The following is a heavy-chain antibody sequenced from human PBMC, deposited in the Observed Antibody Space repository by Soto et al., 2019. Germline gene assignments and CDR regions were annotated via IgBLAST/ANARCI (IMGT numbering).Heavy chain of an antibody. D-gene: IGHD6-19*01. Sequence: QVQLVQSGAEVKKYGSSVKVSCKASGGTFSRYAISWVRQAPGQGLEWMGGITPMFGTANYALKFQGRVTITADESTSTAYMELSSLRSDDTAVYYCAQTLGLAVAGPGRFDLWGRGTLVTAPS. CDR2: ITPMFGTA. CDR3: AQTLGLAVAGPGRFDL. V-gene: IGHV1-69*12. J-gene: IGHJ2*01. CDR1: GGTFSRYA.